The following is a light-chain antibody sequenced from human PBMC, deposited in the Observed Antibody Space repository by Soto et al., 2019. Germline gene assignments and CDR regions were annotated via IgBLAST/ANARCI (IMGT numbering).Light chain of an antibody. Sequence: EILLTQSPHTLSLSAGETATLSCTASESVTSGCLALSQRKDGQAHRPLIHTTYTRATDIPDRFSVSGTGTGLNLTISRLEPEDFALYYCQQCGGSPLFSFGPGTKVDIK. CDR1: ESVTSGC. CDR2: TTY. CDR3: QQCGGSPLFS. V-gene: IGKV3-20*01. J-gene: IGKJ3*01.